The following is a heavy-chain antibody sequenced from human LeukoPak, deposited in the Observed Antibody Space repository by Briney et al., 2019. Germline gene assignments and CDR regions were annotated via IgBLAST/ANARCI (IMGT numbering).Heavy chain of an antibody. D-gene: IGHD3-10*01. V-gene: IGHV3-48*04. J-gene: IGHJ4*02. CDR1: GFIFSDYS. CDR3: ATTSGGSPWYFDY. CDR2: ISSSGSTI. Sequence: GGSLRLSCAASGFIFSDYSMNWVRQAPGKGLEWVSYISSSGSTIYYADSVKGRFTISRDNAKNSLYLQMNSLRAEDTAVYYCATTSGGSPWYFDYWGQGTLVTVSS.